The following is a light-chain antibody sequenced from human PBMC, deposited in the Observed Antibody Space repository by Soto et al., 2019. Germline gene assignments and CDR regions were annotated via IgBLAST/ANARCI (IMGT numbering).Light chain of an antibody. CDR2: KAS. J-gene: IGKJ1*01. Sequence: DIQMTQSPSTLSGSVGDRVTITCRASQSISNWLAWYKQKPGKAPKLLIYKASTLKSGVPSRFSGSGSGTEFTLTIRSLKPEEFATDYCQQYNSYWTVGQGTQGDIK. CDR1: QSISNW. V-gene: IGKV1-5*03. CDR3: QQYNSYWT.